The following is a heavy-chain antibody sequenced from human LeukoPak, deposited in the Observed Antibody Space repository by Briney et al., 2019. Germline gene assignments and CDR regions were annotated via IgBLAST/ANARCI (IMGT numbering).Heavy chain of an antibody. CDR3: ARGLSGSYLTYYFDF. CDR2: IYPGDSDT. Sequence: GESLKISFKGSGYRFTSYWIGWVRPMPGKGLEWMGIIYPGDSDTRYSPSFQGQVTFSADKSTSTAFLQWSSLRASDTAMYYCARGLSGSYLTYYFDFWGQGTLVTVSS. D-gene: IGHD1-26*01. CDR1: GYRFTSYW. V-gene: IGHV5-51*01. J-gene: IGHJ4*02.